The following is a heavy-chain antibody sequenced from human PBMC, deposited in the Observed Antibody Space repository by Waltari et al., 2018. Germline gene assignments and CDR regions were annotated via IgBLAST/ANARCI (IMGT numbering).Heavy chain of an antibody. V-gene: IGHV4-59*01. CDR3: ARAGCGIRFLEWLPGGECWFDP. Sequence: QVQLQESGPGLVKPSETLSLTCTVSGGSISSYYWSWIRQPPGKGLEWIGYIYYSGSTNYNPSLKSRVTISVDTSKNQFSLKLSSVTAADTAVYYCARAGCGIRFLEWLPGGECWFDPWGQGTLVTVSS. J-gene: IGHJ5*02. CDR2: IYYSGST. CDR1: GGSISSYY. D-gene: IGHD3-3*01.